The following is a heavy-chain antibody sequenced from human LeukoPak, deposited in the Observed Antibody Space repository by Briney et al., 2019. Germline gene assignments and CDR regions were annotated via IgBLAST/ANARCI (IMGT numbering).Heavy chain of an antibody. CDR1: GFTFSSYA. J-gene: IGHJ4*02. V-gene: IGHV3-30*04. CDR2: ISYDGSNK. Sequence: GGSLRLSCAASGFTFSSYAMHWVRQAPGKGLEWGAVISYDGSNKYYADSVKGRFTISRDNSKNTLYLQMNSLRDEDTAVYYCARETTGYSSGWLDYWGQGTLVTVSS. CDR3: ARETTGYSSGWLDY. D-gene: IGHD6-19*01.